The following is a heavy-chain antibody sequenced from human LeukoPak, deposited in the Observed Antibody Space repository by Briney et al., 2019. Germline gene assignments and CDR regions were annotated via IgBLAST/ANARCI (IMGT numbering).Heavy chain of an antibody. V-gene: IGHV1-69*04. Sequence: SVKVPCKASGGTFSSYAISWVRQAPGQGLEWMGRIIPILGIANYAQKSQGRVTITADKSTSTAYMELSSLRSEDTAVYYCARGTRMPHYYYYGMDVWGQGTTVTVSS. J-gene: IGHJ6*02. D-gene: IGHD2-2*01. CDR3: ARGTRMPHYYYYGMDV. CDR1: GGTFSSYA. CDR2: IIPILGIA.